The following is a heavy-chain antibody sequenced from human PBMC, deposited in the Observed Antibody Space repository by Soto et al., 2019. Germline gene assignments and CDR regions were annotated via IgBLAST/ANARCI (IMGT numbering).Heavy chain of an antibody. CDR3: ARGTIVARQHLDY. V-gene: IGHV3-30*03. D-gene: IGHD6-6*01. J-gene: IGHJ4*02. CDR1: GFTFSSYA. Sequence: PLGSLRLSWEASGFTFSSYAIHWARPTPGKGLEWVTVISIRGGDEYYAESVRGRFTISRDDSKNTLYLQMDSLRVEDTAVYYCARGTIVARQHLDYWGQGTLVTVSS. CDR2: ISIRGGDE.